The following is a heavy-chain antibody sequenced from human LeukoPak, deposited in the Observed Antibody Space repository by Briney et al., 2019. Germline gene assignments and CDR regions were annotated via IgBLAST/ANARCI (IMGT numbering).Heavy chain of an antibody. CDR1: GGSISSSSYY. D-gene: IGHD1-26*01. J-gene: IGHJ4*02. V-gene: IGHV4-39*01. CDR2: NYYSGST. Sequence: SETLSLTCTVSGGSISSSSYYWGWIRQPPGKGLEWIGSNYYSGSTYYNPSLKSRVTISVDTSKNQFSLKLSSVTAVDTAVYYCASTSGSYDYWGQGTLVTVSS. CDR3: ASTSGSYDY.